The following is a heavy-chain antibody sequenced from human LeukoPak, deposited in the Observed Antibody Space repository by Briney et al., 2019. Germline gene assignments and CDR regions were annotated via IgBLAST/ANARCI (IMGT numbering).Heavy chain of an antibody. V-gene: IGHV3-30*02. CDR2: IRYDGSNK. CDR3: AKLMKDSSGSHWFDP. Sequence: QPGGSLRLSCAASGFTFSSYGMHWVRQAPGKGLEWVAFIRYDGSNKYYADSVKGRFTISRDNSKNTLYLQMNSLRAEDTAVYYCAKLMKDSSGSHWFDPWGQGTLVTVSS. J-gene: IGHJ5*02. D-gene: IGHD3-22*01. CDR1: GFTFSSYG.